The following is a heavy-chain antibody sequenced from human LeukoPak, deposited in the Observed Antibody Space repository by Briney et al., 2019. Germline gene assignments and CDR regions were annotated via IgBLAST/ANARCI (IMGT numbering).Heavy chain of an antibody. D-gene: IGHD2-21*02. Sequence: ASVKVSCKASEYTFTSYEINWVRQATGQGLEWMGWMNPNSGNTNYAQKLQGRVTMTRNTSISTAYMELSSLRSEDTAVYYCARLLTSDAFDVWGQGTMVTVSS. V-gene: IGHV1-8*01. CDR2: MNPNSGNT. CDR1: EYTFTSYE. CDR3: ARLLTSDAFDV. J-gene: IGHJ3*01.